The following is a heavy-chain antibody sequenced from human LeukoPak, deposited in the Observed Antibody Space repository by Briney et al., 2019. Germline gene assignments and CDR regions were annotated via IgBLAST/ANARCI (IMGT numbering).Heavy chain of an antibody. CDR3: ARAPSGCGGTCPSDH. CDR2: IHYSGSS. CDR1: GGSISSGGYY. V-gene: IGHV4-31*03. D-gene: IGHD2-15*01. J-gene: IGHJ4*02. Sequence: SETLSLTCTVSGGSISSGGYYWSWIRQHPGKGLEWIGYIHYSGSSYYNPSLKSRVTISVDTSKNQFSLKLSSVTAADTAVYYCARAPSGCGGTCPSDHWGPGTQVTVSS.